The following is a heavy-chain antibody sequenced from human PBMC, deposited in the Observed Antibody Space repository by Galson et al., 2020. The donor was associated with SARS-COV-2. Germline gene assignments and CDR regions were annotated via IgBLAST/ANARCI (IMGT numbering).Heavy chain of an antibody. D-gene: IGHD6-6*01. CDR1: GYTFSSYG. CDR2: ISPYNGNT. V-gene: IGHV1-18*01. CDR3: ARDRPQLVRTLGSVYYYGMDV. Sequence: ASVKVSCKASGYTFSSYGISWVRQAPGQGLEWMGWISPYNGNTEYAEKVQDRVIMTTDTSTSTAYMELRSLRSDDTAVYYCARDRPQLVRTLGSVYYYGMDVWGQGTTVTVSS. J-gene: IGHJ6*02.